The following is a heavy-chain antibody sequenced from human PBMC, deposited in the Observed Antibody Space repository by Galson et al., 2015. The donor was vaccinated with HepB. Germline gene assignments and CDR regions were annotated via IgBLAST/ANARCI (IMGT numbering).Heavy chain of an antibody. V-gene: IGHV3-23*01. CDR1: GFTFSDYA. CDR3: AKDFVRNSYDSGGYPD. Sequence: SLRLSCAASGFTFSDYAMSWVRQAPGKGLEWVSTISAGGFSTYYADSVKGRFTISRDNSKNTLYLQMNSLRAEDTAVYSCAKDFVRNSYDSGGYPDWGQGTLVTVSS. J-gene: IGHJ4*02. D-gene: IGHD3-22*01. CDR2: ISAGGFST.